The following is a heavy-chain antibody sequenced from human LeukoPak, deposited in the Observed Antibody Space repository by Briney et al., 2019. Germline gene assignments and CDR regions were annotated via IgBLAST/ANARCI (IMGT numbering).Heavy chain of an antibody. D-gene: IGHD2-15*01. V-gene: IGHV3-48*03. Sequence: GGSLTLSCEDSGFTFRSYEMNWVRQAPGKGLEWIAYLSSSGSAFSYADSVKGRFTISRDKAKNSLYLQMNSLRAEDTAVYYCARDRCTGGRCYSLSVGYMDVWGKGTTVTVSS. CDR1: GFTFRSYE. CDR3: ARDRCTGGRCYSLSVGYMDV. CDR2: LSSSGSAF. J-gene: IGHJ6*03.